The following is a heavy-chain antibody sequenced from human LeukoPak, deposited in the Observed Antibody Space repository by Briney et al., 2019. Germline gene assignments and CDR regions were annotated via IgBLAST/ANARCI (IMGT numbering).Heavy chain of an antibody. CDR1: GYTFTTYA. D-gene: IGHD6-19*01. Sequence: ASVKVSCKASGYTFTTYAISWVRQAPGQGLEWMGWISAYNGDTHYAQNLQGRVTMTTDTPRSTAYMELRGLRSDDTAVYYCARWDSGSGWYGAYWGQGTLVTVSS. CDR3: ARWDSGSGWYGAY. J-gene: IGHJ4*02. V-gene: IGHV1-18*01. CDR2: ISAYNGDT.